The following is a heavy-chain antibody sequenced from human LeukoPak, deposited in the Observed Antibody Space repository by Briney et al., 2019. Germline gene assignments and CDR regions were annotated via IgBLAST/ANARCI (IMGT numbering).Heavy chain of an antibody. CDR3: ARVGYSSSQIDY. CDR2: INPNSGDT. J-gene: IGHJ4*02. V-gene: IGHV1-2*02. D-gene: IGHD6-13*01. Sequence: ASVKVSCKASGYTFTGYYMHWVRQAPGQGLEWMGWINPNSGDTNYAQNFQGRVTMTRDTSISTAYMELSRLRSDDTAVYYRARVGYSSSQIDYWGQGTLVTVSS. CDR1: GYTFTGYY.